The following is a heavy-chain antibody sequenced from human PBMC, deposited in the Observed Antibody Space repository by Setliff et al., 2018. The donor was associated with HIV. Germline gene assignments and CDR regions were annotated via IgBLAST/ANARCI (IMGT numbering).Heavy chain of an antibody. CDR3: NIYYYYYMDV. Sequence: SETLSLTCAVYGGSFSNYYWSWIRQPPGKGLEWIGEINRNGSTNYNPSLKSRVSISVDTSKKQFSLKLSSVSAADTAVYYCNIYYYYYMDVWGRGTTVTVSS. CDR1: GGSFSNYY. CDR2: INRNGST. J-gene: IGHJ6*03. V-gene: IGHV4-34*01.